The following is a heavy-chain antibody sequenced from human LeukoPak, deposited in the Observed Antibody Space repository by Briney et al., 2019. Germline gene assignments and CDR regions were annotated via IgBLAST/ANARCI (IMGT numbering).Heavy chain of an antibody. J-gene: IGHJ6*03. V-gene: IGHV3-48*01. CDR3: ARDTGARNLYYYYYYMDV. Sequence: GGSLRLSCAASGFTFSSYSMNWVRQAPGKGLGWVSYISGSSSTIYYADSVKGRFTISRDNAKNSLYLQMNSLRAEDTAVYYCARDTGARNLYYYYYYMDVWGKGTTVTVSS. CDR2: ISGSSSTI. D-gene: IGHD1-14*01. CDR1: GFTFSSYS.